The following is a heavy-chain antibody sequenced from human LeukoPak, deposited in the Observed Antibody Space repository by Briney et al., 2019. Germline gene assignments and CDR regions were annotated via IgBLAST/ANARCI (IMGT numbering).Heavy chain of an antibody. CDR2: IWYDGSNK. V-gene: IGHV3-30*02. CDR1: GFTFSSYG. Sequence: PGGSLRLSCAASGFTFSSYGMHWVRQAPGKGLEWVAFIWYDGSNKYYADSVKGRFTISRDNSKNTLYLQMNSLRAEDTAVYYCAKADSVRGGLYYYYYYMDVWGKGTTVTISS. J-gene: IGHJ6*03. CDR3: AKADSVRGGLYYYYYYMDV. D-gene: IGHD3-10*02.